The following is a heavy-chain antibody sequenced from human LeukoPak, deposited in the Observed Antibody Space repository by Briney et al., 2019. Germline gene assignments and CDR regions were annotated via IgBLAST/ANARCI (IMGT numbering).Heavy chain of an antibody. CDR1: GFTFSSYS. D-gene: IGHD3-22*01. Sequence: NPGGSLRPSCAPFGFTFSSYSMNWVRQAPGKGLEWVSSISSSSSYIYYADSVKGRFTSSRDNAKNSLYLQMNSLRAEDTAVYYYARSDYYDSSGPRAGDYWGQGTLVTVSS. CDR2: ISSSSSYI. V-gene: IGHV3-21*01. J-gene: IGHJ4*02. CDR3: ARSDYYDSSGPRAGDY.